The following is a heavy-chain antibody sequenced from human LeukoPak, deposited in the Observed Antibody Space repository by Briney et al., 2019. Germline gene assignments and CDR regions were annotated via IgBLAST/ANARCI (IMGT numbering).Heavy chain of an antibody. V-gene: IGHV4-34*01. CDR1: GGSFSGYY. D-gene: IGHD3-22*01. J-gene: IGHJ5*02. CDR3: AGVKVVVITFWFDP. CDR2: INHSGST. Sequence: PSETLSLTCAVYGGSFSGYYWSWIRQPPGKGLEWIGEINHSGSTNYNPSLKSRVTISVDTSKNQFSLKLSSVTAADTAVYYCAGVKVVVITFWFDPWGQGTLVTVSS.